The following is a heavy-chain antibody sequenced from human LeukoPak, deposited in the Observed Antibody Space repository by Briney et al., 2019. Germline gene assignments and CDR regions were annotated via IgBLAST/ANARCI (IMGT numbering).Heavy chain of an antibody. V-gene: IGHV4-34*01. CDR1: GGSFSGYY. CDR2: INHSGST. J-gene: IGHJ3*02. D-gene: IGHD2-2*01. CDR3: ARDPRESVVAAAIYAFDI. Sequence: SETLSLTCAVYGGSFSGYYWRWIRQPPGKGLEWIGEINHSGSTKYNPYLMSRVTISVDKSTNQFFLKLNFETTADTAVYYCARDPRESVVAAAIYAFDIWGQGTMVTVSS.